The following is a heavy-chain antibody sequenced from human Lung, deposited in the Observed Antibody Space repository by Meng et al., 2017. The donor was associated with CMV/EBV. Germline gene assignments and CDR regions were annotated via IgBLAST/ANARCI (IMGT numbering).Heavy chain of an antibody. V-gene: IGHV4-4*02. CDR1: GGSISSSNW. CDR3: ARVGQWLPIDY. D-gene: IGHD6-19*01. J-gene: IGHJ4*02. CDR2: IYHSGST. Sequence: QVLLPGSGPGLGKLSGTLPCTCGVSGGSISSSNWWSWVRQPPGKGLEWIGEIYHSGSTNYNPSLKSRVTISVDKSKNQFSLNLSSVTAADTAVYYCARVGQWLPIDYWGQGTLVTVSS.